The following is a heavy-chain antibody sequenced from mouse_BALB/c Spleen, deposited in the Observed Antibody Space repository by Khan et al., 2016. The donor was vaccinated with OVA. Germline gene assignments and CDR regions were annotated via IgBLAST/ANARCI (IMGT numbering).Heavy chain of an antibody. D-gene: IGHD2-1*01. CDR2: INTYTGEP. CDR1: GYTFTNYG. J-gene: IGHJ1*01. CDR3: ARNGNYWYFDV. V-gene: IGHV9-3-1*01. Sequence: QIQLVQSGPELKKPGETVKISCKASGYTFTNYGMNWVKQAPGKGLKWMGWINTYTGEPTYADDFKGRFAFSLETSARTAYLQINNLKNEDTATYFCARNGNYWYFDVWGAGTTVTVSS.